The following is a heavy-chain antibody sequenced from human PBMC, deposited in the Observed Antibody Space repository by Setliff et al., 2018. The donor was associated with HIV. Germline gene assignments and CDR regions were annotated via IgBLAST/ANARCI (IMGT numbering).Heavy chain of an antibody. CDR1: GVTFSSNNYY. Sequence: SETLSLTCAVSGVTFSSNNYYWGWIRQPPGKGLEWIGTVFYSGSTSYSPPLKSRVTISVDTSKNQFSLKLKSVTAADTAFYFCARVNTVVAYFNYWGPGLLVTVSS. CDR2: VFYSGST. J-gene: IGHJ4*02. V-gene: IGHV4-39*07. CDR3: ARVNTVVAYFNY. D-gene: IGHD2-21*01.